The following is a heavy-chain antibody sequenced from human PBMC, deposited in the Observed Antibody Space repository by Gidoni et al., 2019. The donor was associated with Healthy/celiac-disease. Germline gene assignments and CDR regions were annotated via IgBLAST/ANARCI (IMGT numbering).Heavy chain of an antibody. CDR3: ARGWREEKTYYYYGMDV. Sequence: QVQLVQSGAEVKKPGSSVKVSCKASGGTFSSYAISWVRQAPGQGLEWMGGIIPIFSTANYAQKFQGRVTITADESTSTAYMELSSLRSEDTAVYYCARGWREEKTYYYYGMDVWGQGTTVTDSS. V-gene: IGHV1-69*01. J-gene: IGHJ6*02. CDR1: GGTFSSYA. D-gene: IGHD2-15*01. CDR2: IIPIFSTA.